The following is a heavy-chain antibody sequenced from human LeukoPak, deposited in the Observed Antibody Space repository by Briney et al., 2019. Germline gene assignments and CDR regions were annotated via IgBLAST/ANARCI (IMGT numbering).Heavy chain of an antibody. V-gene: IGHV3-30-3*01. Sequence: GGSLRLSCAASGFTFSSYAMHWVRQAPGKGLEWVAVISYDGSNKYYADSVKGRFTVSRDNSKNTLYLQMNSLRAEDTAVYYCARGPGFTIFGGDAFDIWGQGTMVTVSS. CDR1: GFTFSSYA. CDR3: ARGPGFTIFGGDAFDI. J-gene: IGHJ3*02. CDR2: ISYDGSNK. D-gene: IGHD3-3*01.